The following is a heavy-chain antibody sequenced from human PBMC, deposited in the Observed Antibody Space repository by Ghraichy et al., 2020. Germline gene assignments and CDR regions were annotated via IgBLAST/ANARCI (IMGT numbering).Heavy chain of an antibody. CDR1: GFTVSSNY. V-gene: IGHV3-66*01. Sequence: GGSLRLSCAASGFTVSSNYMSWVRQAPGKGLEWVSVIYSGGSAYYADSVKGRFTISRDNSKNTLYLQMNSLRAEDTAVYYCARVEWAENWFDPWGQGTLVTVSS. CDR3: ARVEWAENWFDP. D-gene: IGHD1-1*01. J-gene: IGHJ5*02. CDR2: IYSGGSA.